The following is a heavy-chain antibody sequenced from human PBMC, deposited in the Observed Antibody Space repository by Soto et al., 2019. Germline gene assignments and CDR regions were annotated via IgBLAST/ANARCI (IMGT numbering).Heavy chain of an antibody. J-gene: IGHJ5*02. D-gene: IGHD3-10*01. CDR2: INPNSGGT. V-gene: IGHV1-18*01. CDR3: ARDSPGITMVRGARKRDWFDP. Sequence: ASVKVSCEACGGTFSSYTISWVRQAPGQGLEWMGWINPNSGGTNYAQKLQGWVTMTTDTSTSTAYMELRSLRSDDTAVYYCARDSPGITMVRGARKRDWFDPWGQGTLVTVSS. CDR1: GGTFSSYT.